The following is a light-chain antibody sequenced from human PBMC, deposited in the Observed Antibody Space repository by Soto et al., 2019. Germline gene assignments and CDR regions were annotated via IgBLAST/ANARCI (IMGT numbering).Light chain of an antibody. J-gene: IGLJ3*02. V-gene: IGLV2-14*01. CDR1: SSDVGGYNF. CDR2: EVS. Sequence: QSVLTQPASVSGSPGQSITISCTGTSSDVGGYNFVSWYQQHPGKAPKLMLYEVSNRPSGVSDRFSGSKSGNTASLTISGLQAEDEADYYCSSYTSGTTLVFGGGTKLTVL. CDR3: SSYTSGTTLV.